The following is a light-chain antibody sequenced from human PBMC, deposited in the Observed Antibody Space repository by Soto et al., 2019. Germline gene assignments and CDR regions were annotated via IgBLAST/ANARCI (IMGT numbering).Light chain of an antibody. CDR1: QSVSSNY. CDR2: GAS. V-gene: IGKV3-20*01. Sequence: EIVLTQSPGTLSLSPGERATLSCRASQSVSSNYLAWYQQKPGQAPRLLIYGASSRATGIPDRFSGSGSGTDFTLTISRLEPEDFAIYFCQQYNNWPPDRTFGQGTKVEIK. CDR3: QQYNNWPPDRT. J-gene: IGKJ1*01.